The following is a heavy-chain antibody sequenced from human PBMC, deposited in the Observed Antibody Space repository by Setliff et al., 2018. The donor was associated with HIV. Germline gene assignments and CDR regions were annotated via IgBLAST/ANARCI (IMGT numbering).Heavy chain of an antibody. CDR3: ARGGRLQYFDWPSYAMDV. D-gene: IGHD3-9*01. J-gene: IGHJ6*02. Sequence: GGSLRLSCTGSGFTFSDYNMNWVRQTPGKGLEWISYISSASSATDYADSLKGRFTISRDNGKNLLYLQMNSLRAEDTAVYYCARGGRLQYFDWPSYAMDVWGQGTTVTVSS. CDR1: GFTFSDYN. V-gene: IGHV3-21*05. CDR2: ISSASSAT.